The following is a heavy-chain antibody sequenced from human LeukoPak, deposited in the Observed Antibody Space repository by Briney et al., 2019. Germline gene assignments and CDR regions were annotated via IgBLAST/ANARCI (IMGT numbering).Heavy chain of an antibody. Sequence: ASVKVSCKASGYTFTSYGISWVRQAPGQGLEWMGWISAYNGNTNYAQKLQGRVTMTTDTSTSTAYMELRSLRSDDTAVYYCARDSVVVVPAAMLWFDPWGQGTLVTLSS. CDR3: ARDSVVVVPAAMLWFDP. J-gene: IGHJ5*02. D-gene: IGHD2-2*01. V-gene: IGHV1-18*01. CDR1: GYTFTSYG. CDR2: ISAYNGNT.